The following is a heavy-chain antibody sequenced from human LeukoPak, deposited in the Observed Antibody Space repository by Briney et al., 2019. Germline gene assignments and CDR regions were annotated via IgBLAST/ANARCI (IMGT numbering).Heavy chain of an antibody. CDR3: ARVGRAYSSSWYTFDI. CDR2: IVVGSGNT. Sequence: SVKVSCKASGFTFTSSAMQWVRQARGQRLEWIGWIVVGSGNTNYPQKFQGMVTMTRDTSISTAYMELSRLRSDDTAVYYCARVGRAYSSSWYTFDIWGQGTMVTVSS. J-gene: IGHJ3*02. D-gene: IGHD6-13*01. CDR1: GFTFTSSA. V-gene: IGHV1-58*02.